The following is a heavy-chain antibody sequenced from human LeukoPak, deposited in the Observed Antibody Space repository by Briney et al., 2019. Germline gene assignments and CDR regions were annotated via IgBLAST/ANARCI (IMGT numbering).Heavy chain of an antibody. Sequence: GASVKVPCKASGGTFISYAMSWVRQAPGQGLEWMGGIIPMIGTANYAQKFQGRVTITADESTSTAYMELSSLRSEDTAVYYCARDGNYYGSGSYYRPARYFDYWGQGTLVTVSS. D-gene: IGHD3-10*01. V-gene: IGHV1-69*13. CDR3: ARDGNYYGSGSYYRPARYFDY. CDR1: GGTFISYA. CDR2: IIPMIGTA. J-gene: IGHJ4*02.